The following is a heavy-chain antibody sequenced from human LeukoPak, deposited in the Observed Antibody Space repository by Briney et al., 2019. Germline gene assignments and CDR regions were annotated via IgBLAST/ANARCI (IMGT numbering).Heavy chain of an antibody. CDR3: ARDDWGPGPY. CDR1: GFTFSSYA. CDR2: IRPDGSEK. V-gene: IGHV3-7*01. J-gene: IGHJ4*02. D-gene: IGHD7-27*01. Sequence: GGSLRLSCAASGFTFSSYAMSWVRQAPGKGLEWVANIRPDGSEKYYMDSVKGRLTISRDNAKNSLYLQMNSLRGEDTAVYYCARDDWGPGPYWGQGTLVTVSS.